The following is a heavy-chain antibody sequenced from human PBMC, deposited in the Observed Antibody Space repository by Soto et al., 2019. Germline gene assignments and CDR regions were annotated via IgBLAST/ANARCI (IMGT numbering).Heavy chain of an antibody. D-gene: IGHD2-15*01. CDR3: VKDLLGPYCSGGSCQPTDY. CDR1: VFTFSSYA. CDR2: ISSNGGST. V-gene: IGHV3-64D*06. Sequence: WWSLRLSCSASVFTFSSYAMHWCRQAPGKGLEYVSAISSNGGSTYYADSVKGRFTISRDNSKNMLYLQMSSLRAEDTAVYYCVKDLLGPYCSGGSCQPTDYWGQGTLVTVSS. J-gene: IGHJ4*02.